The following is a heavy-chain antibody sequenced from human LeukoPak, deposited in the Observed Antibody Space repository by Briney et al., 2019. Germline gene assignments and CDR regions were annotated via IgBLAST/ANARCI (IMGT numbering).Heavy chain of an antibody. J-gene: IGHJ4*02. CDR1: GYSISSGYF. CDR3: ARVPHCDTTTCYVQGYYFDY. Sequence: SETLSLTCDVSGYSISSGYFWAWIRQSPGKGLEWIASSYHSGTTYYNSSLKSRVTISLDTSKNQFSLKVTSVTAADTAVYYCARVPHCDTTTCYVQGYYFDYWGQGTLVTVSS. D-gene: IGHD3-10*02. V-gene: IGHV4-38-2*01. CDR2: SYHSGTT.